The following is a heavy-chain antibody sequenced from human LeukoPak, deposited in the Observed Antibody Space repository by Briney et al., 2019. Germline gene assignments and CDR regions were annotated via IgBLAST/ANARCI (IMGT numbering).Heavy chain of an antibody. V-gene: IGHV3-30-3*01. CDR3: ARGVDFWSGYYSIPGAKHYYYGMDV. J-gene: IGHJ6*02. CDR1: GFTFSSYA. D-gene: IGHD3-3*01. Sequence: GGSLRLSCAASGFTFSSYAMHWVRQASGKGLEWVAVISYDGSNKYYADSVKGRFTISRDNSKNTLYLQMNSLRAEDTAVYYCARGVDFWSGYYSIPGAKHYYYGMDVWGQGTTVTVSS. CDR2: ISYDGSNK.